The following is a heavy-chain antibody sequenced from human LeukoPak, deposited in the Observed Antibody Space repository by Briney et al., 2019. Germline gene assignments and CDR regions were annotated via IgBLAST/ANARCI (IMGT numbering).Heavy chain of an antibody. CDR3: ARGQYYDILTGYYYYYYGMDV. J-gene: IGHJ6*02. Sequence: ASVKVSCKASGYTFTSYDINWVRQATGQGLEWMGWMNPNSGNTGYAQKFQGRVTTTRNTSISTAYMELSSLRSEDTAVYYCARGQYYDILTGYYYYYYGMDVWGQGTTVTVSS. V-gene: IGHV1-8*01. CDR1: GYTFTSYD. CDR2: MNPNSGNT. D-gene: IGHD3-9*01.